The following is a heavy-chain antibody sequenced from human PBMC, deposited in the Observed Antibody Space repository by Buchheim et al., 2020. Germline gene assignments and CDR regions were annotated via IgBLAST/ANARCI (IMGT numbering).Heavy chain of an antibody. CDR3: ARDFWWLWDY. J-gene: IGHJ4*02. Sequence: EVQLVESGGGLVQPGGSMRLSCAASGFTFSTYWMSGVRQAPGKGLEWVANIKEDGSDKYYVDSVKGRFTVSRENAQNSLYLQLNSLRSEDTAVYYCARDFWWLWDYWGQGTL. V-gene: IGHV3-7*01. CDR1: GFTFSTYW. D-gene: IGHD2-15*01. CDR2: IKEDGSDK.